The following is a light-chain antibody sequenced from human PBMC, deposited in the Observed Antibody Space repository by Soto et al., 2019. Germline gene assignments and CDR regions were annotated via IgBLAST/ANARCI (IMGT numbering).Light chain of an antibody. CDR1: QVINNW. Sequence: DIQMTQSPSSVSASVGDSVTITCRASQVINNWLAWYQQKPGKAPNLLIYAASTLQSGVPSRFSGSGSGTDFTLTISSPQPEDSATYYCQQANSFPFTFGPGTKVDIK. V-gene: IGKV1-12*02. CDR2: AAS. J-gene: IGKJ3*01. CDR3: QQANSFPFT.